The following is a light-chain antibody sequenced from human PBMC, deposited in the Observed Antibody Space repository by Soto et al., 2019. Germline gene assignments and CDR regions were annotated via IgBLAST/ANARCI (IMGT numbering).Light chain of an antibody. V-gene: IGKV1-5*03. CDR3: QHYNSYSEA. CDR2: KAS. CDR1: QTISSW. Sequence: DIQMTQAPSTLSGSVGDRVTITCRASQTISSWLAWYQQKPGKAPKLLIYKASTLKSGVPSRFSGSGSGTEFTLTVRSLQPDDFATYYCQHYNSYSEAFGQGNKG. J-gene: IGKJ1*01.